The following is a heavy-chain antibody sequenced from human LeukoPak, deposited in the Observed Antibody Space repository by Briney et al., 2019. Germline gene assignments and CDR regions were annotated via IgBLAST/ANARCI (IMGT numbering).Heavy chain of an antibody. D-gene: IGHD1-26*01. CDR3: ARVDIVGASLDY. CDR2: IKQDGSEK. CDR1: GFTFSSYW. J-gene: IGHJ4*02. V-gene: IGHV3-7*01. Sequence: GGSLRLSCAASGFTFSSYWMSWVRQAPGKGLEWEANIKQDGSEKYYVDSVKGRFTISRDNAKNSLYLQMNSLRAEDTAAYYCARVDIVGASLDYWGQGTLVTVSS.